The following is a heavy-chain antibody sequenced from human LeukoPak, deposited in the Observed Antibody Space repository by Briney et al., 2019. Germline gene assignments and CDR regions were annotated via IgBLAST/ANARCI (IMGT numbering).Heavy chain of an antibody. CDR1: GFTVSSNY. J-gene: IGHJ4*02. CDR2: IYSGGST. Sequence: PGGSLRLSCAASGFTVSSNYMSWVRQAPGKGLEWVSVIYSGGSTYYADSVKGRFTISRDNSKNTLYLQMNSLRAEDTAVYYCARSNFGYYDSGNFDYWGQGTLVTVSS. D-gene: IGHD3-22*01. V-gene: IGHV3-66*01. CDR3: ARSNFGYYDSGNFDY.